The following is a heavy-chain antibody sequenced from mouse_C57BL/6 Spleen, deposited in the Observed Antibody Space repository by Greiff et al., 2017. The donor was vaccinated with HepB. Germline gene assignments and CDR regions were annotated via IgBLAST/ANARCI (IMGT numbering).Heavy chain of an antibody. CDR1: GYSITSGYY. D-gene: IGHD2-4*01. V-gene: IGHV3-6*01. Sequence: ESGPGLVKPSQSLSLTCSVTGYSITSGYYWNWIRQFPGNKLEWMGYISYDGSNNYNPSLKNRISITRDTSKNQFFLKLNSVTTEDTATYYCARDDDYDQDYFDYWGQGTTLTVSS. CDR3: ARDDDYDQDYFDY. J-gene: IGHJ2*01. CDR2: ISYDGSN.